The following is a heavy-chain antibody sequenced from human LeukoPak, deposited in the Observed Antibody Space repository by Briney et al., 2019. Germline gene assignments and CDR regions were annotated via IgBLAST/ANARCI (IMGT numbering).Heavy chain of an antibody. J-gene: IGHJ4*02. V-gene: IGHV4-59*01. CDR2: IYYSGST. CDR1: GGSISSYY. Sequence: PSETLSLTCTVSGGSISSYYWSWIRQPPGKGLEWIGHIYYSGSTNYNPSLKSRVTISVDTSKNQFSLKLSSVTAADTAVYFCARGDPAGLFDSWGQGHLVTVSS. CDR3: ARGDPAGLFDS. D-gene: IGHD3-10*01.